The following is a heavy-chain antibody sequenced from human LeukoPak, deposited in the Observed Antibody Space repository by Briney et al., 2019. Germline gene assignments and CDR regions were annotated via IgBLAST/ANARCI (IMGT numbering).Heavy chain of an antibody. CDR2: IIPIFGTA. V-gene: IGHV1-69*13. J-gene: IGHJ4*02. Sequence: SVKVSCKASGGTFSSYAISWVRQAPGQGLEWMGGIIPIFGTANYAQKFQGRVTITADESTSTAYMELSSLRSEDTAVYYCARVRRRWLQPYYFDYWGQGTLVTVSS. CDR1: GGTFSSYA. CDR3: ARVRRRWLQPYYFDY. D-gene: IGHD5-24*01.